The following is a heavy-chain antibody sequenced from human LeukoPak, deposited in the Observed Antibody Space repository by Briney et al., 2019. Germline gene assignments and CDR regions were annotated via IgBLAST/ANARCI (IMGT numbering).Heavy chain of an antibody. CDR2: ISGYNGNT. CDR1: GYTLTSYG. CDR3: ARGGGDSSTTLPFDP. D-gene: IGHD2-2*01. Sequence: GASVKVSCNTSGYTLTSYGISWVRQAPGQGLEWMGWISGYNGNTHYAQKLQGRVTMTTDTSTSTAYMELRSLRSDDTAVYYCARGGGDSSTTLPFDPWGQGTLVTVSS. V-gene: IGHV1-18*01. J-gene: IGHJ5*02.